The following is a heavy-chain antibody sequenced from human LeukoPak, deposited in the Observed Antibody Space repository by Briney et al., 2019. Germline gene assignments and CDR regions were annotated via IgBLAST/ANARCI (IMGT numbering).Heavy chain of an antibody. D-gene: IGHD6-13*01. CDR2: INPNSGGT. Sequence: ASVTDSCKASGHTLTDYYMHWVRQAPGQGIQWMGWINPNSGGTNYAQKFQGRVTMTRDTSISTSYMELSRLRSDDTAVYYCARDLIRGSWEGDWFDPGGQGTLVAVSS. CDR1: GHTLTDYY. CDR3: ARDLIRGSWEGDWFDP. V-gene: IGHV1-2*02. J-gene: IGHJ5*02.